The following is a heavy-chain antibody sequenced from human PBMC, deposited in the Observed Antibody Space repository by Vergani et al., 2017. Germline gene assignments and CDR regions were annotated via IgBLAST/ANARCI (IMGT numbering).Heavy chain of an antibody. D-gene: IGHD3-16*01. J-gene: IGHJ2*01. CDR3: ASGKYYSDSTSHFRGRYFDV. CDR2: IYNSGNG. Sequence: QMQLQESGPGLVKASETLSLTCTVSGDSIISRSYYWGWIRQPPGKGLEWIGSIYNSGNGDSSSSLKSRVTISAETSKNKFSLRLTSVTAADTAVYYCASGKYYSDSTSHFRGRYFDVWGRGTLVTVPS. CDR1: GDSIISRSYY. V-gene: IGHV4-39*01.